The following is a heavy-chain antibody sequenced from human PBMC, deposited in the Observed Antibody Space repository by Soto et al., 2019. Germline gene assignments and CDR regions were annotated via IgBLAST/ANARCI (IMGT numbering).Heavy chain of an antibody. CDR3: AKKGALRFLEWAYDAFDI. V-gene: IGHV3-30*18. CDR2: ISYDGINK. J-gene: IGHJ3*02. CDR1: VFPCSSYA. Sequence: GSLRLSCAASVFPCSSYAMHWVRQAPGKGLEWVAVISYDGINKYYADSVKGRFTISRDNSKNTLYLQMNSLRAEDTAVYYCAKKGALRFLEWAYDAFDIWGQGTMVTVSS. D-gene: IGHD3-3*01.